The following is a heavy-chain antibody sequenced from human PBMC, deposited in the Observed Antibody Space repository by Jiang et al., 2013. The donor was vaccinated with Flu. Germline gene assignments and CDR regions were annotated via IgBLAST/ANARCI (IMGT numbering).Heavy chain of an antibody. J-gene: IGHJ5*02. CDR2: INAGNGDT. Sequence: EVKKPGASVKVSCKASGYSLTSYSMHWVRQAPGQRLEWMGWINAGNGDTRYTQKLQGRVTITRDTSASIGYMELSSLTSEDTAVYYCARGGSSSPYNWFDPWGQGTLVTVSS. CDR1: GYSLTSYS. CDR3: ARGGSSSPYNWFDP. V-gene: IGHV1-3*01. D-gene: IGHD6-6*01.